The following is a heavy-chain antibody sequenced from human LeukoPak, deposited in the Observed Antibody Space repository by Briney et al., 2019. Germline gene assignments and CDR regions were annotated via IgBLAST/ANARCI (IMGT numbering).Heavy chain of an antibody. D-gene: IGHD6-19*01. V-gene: IGHV4-34*01. CDR1: GGSFSGYY. CDR3: ARRDSSGWSQYYFDY. CDR2: INHNGST. Sequence: SETLSLTCAVYGGSFSGYYWSRIRQPPGKGLEWIGEINHNGSTNYNPSLKSRVTISVDKSKNQFSLKLSSVTAADTAVYYCARRDSSGWSQYYFDYWGQGTLVTVSS. J-gene: IGHJ4*02.